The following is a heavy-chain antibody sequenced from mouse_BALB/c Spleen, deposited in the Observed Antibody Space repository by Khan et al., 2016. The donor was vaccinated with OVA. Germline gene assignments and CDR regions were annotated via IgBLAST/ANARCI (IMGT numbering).Heavy chain of an antibody. V-gene: IGHV1S12*01. CDR2: IYPYDDYT. CDR3: ARGNYGRPWDC. J-gene: IGHJ4*01. CDR1: GYTFTKHH. Sequence: QVQLQQSGAELVRPGASVKISCKAFGYTFTKHHVNRVKQRPGQGLDWIGYIYPYDDYTNYNQNFKGRATLTVDKSSRTAHMGLSSLTSADSAVSYWARGNYGRPWDCGGQGTTAT. D-gene: IGHD1-1*01.